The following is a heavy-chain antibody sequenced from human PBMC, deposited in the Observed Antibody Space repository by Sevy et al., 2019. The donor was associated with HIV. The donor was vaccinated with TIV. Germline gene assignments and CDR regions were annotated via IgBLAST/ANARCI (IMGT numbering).Heavy chain of an antibody. CDR2: IYNSGST. D-gene: IGHD6-13*01. CDR3: ARQKNGYSSSWYGGYYFDY. CDR1: GGSISSSSYY. Sequence: SETRSLTCTVSGGSISSSSYYWGWIRQPPGKGLEWIGSIYNSGSTYYNPSLKSRVTISVDTSKNQFSLKLSSVTAADTAVYYCARQKNGYSSSWYGGYYFDYWGQGTLVTVSS. V-gene: IGHV4-39*01. J-gene: IGHJ4*02.